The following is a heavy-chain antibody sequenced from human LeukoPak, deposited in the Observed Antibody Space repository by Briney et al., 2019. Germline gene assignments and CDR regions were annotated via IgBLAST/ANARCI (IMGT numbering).Heavy chain of an antibody. CDR3: ARDNGGYFDT. D-gene: IGHD1-1*01. CDR1: GFTLSSYW. Sequence: GGSLRLSCAASGFTLSSYWMSWVRQAPGKGLEWVANIKDGGREDIYVKSVKGRFAISRDDAKSTLYLQIDSLRGDDTALYYCARDNGGYFDTWGRGTPVTVSS. CDR2: IKDGGRED. V-gene: IGHV3-7*03. J-gene: IGHJ5*02.